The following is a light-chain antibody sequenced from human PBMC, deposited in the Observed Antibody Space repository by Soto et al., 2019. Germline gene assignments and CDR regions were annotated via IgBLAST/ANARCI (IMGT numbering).Light chain of an antibody. J-gene: IGKJ1*01. CDR3: QQYYSTPRT. Sequence: DIVMTQSPDSLAVSLGERATINCKSSQSVLHNSNNKNYLVWYQQKPGQPPKLLIYWASTRESGVPDRFSGGGSGTDFTLTISSLQAEDVAVYYCQQYYSTPRTFGQGTKVEIK. V-gene: IGKV4-1*01. CDR2: WAS. CDR1: QSVLHNSNNKNY.